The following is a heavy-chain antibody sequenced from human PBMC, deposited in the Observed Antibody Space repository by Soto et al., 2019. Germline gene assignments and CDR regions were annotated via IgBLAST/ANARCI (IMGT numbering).Heavy chain of an antibody. CDR2: IYYSGST. D-gene: IGHD2-15*01. CDR3: ARDRSVVVAATRSEYYYYGMDV. CDR1: GGSISSYY. V-gene: IGHV4-59*01. J-gene: IGHJ6*02. Sequence: SETLSLTCTVSGGSISSYYWSWIRQPPGKGLEWIGYIYYSGSTNYNPSLKSRVTISVDTSKNQFSLKLSSVTAADTAVYYCARDRSVVVAATRSEYYYYGMDVWGQGTTVTISS.